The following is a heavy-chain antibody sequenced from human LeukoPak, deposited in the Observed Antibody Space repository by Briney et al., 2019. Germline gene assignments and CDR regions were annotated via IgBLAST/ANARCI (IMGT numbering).Heavy chain of an antibody. Sequence: ASVKVSCKASGYTFTSYAMHWVRQAPGQRLEWMGWINAGNGNTKYSQKFQGRVTITRDTSASTAYMELSSLRSEDTAVYYCARESGLLYYFDYWGQGTLVTVSS. J-gene: IGHJ4*02. D-gene: IGHD1-26*01. CDR2: INAGNGNT. V-gene: IGHV1-3*01. CDR3: ARESGLLYYFDY. CDR1: GYTFTSYA.